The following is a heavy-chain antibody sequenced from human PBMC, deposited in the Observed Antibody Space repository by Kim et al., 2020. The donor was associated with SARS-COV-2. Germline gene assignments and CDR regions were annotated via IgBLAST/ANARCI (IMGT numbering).Heavy chain of an antibody. CDR2: ISYDGSNK. J-gene: IGHJ4*02. V-gene: IGHV3-30*03. D-gene: IGHD4-17*01. CDR3: EAVEDTVAVDY. Sequence: GGSLRLSCAASGFTFSSYGMHWVRQAPGKGLEWVAVISYDGSNKYYADSVKGRFTISRDNSKNTLYLQMNSLRAEDTAVYYCEAVEDTVAVDYWGQGTLVTVSS. CDR1: GFTFSSYG.